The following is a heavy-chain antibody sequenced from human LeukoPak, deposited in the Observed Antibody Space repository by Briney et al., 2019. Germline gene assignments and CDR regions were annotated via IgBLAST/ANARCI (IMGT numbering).Heavy chain of an antibody. D-gene: IGHD4-23*01. CDR2: ISAYNGNT. Sequence: ASVKVSCKASGYTFSIYGFSRVRQAPGQGLEWMGWISAYNGNTNYAQKFQGRVTMTTDTSTSTAHMELRSLTSDDTAVYYCARQGYSGHSQGAADYWGQGTLVTVSS. V-gene: IGHV1-18*01. CDR1: GYTFSIYG. CDR3: ARQGYSGHSQGAADY. J-gene: IGHJ4*02.